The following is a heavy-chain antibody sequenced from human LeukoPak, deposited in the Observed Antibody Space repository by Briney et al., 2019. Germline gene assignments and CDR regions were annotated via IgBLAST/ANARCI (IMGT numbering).Heavy chain of an antibody. D-gene: IGHD2-2*01. V-gene: IGHV4-34*01. J-gene: IGHJ4*02. CDR1: GGSFSGYY. Sequence: SETLSLTCAVYGGSFSGYYWSWIRQPPGKGLEWIGEINHSGSTNYNPSLKSRVTISVDTSKNQFSLKLSSVTAADTAVYYCASMRKGIVPAAADYWGQGTLVTVSS. CDR2: INHSGST. CDR3: ASMRKGIVPAAADY.